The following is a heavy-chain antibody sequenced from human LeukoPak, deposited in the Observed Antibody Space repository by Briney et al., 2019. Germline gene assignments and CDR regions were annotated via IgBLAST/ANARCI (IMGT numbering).Heavy chain of an antibody. CDR1: GFTFSSYA. V-gene: IGHV3-23*01. Sequence: HPGGSLRLSCAASGFTFSSYAMSWVRQAPGKGLEWVSAISGSGGSTYYADSVKGRFTISRDNSKNTLYLQMNSLRAEDTAVYYCARDGGYSSSQFDYWGQGTLVTVSS. D-gene: IGHD6-13*01. CDR2: ISGSGGST. J-gene: IGHJ4*02. CDR3: ARDGGYSSSQFDY.